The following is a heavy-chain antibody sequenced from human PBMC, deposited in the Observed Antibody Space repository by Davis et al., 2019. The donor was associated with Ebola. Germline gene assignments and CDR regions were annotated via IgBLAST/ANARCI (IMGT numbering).Heavy chain of an antibody. V-gene: IGHV3-53*01. J-gene: IGHJ6*02. CDR1: GGSISSNY. CDR3: AREMATISYYYYGMDV. Sequence: ETLSLTCTVSGGSISSNYMSWVRQAPGKGLEWVSVIYSGGSTYYADSVKGRFTISRDNSKNTLYLQMNSLRAEDTAVYYCAREMATISYYYYGMDVWGQGTTVTVSS. CDR2: IYSGGST. D-gene: IGHD5-24*01.